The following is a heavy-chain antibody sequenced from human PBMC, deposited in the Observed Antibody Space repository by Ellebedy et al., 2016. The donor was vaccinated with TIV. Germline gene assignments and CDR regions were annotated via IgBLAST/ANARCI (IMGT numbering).Heavy chain of an antibody. CDR1: GFTFSTYN. CDR3: ARGHYYGMDV. V-gene: IGHV3-21*01. CDR2: ISSGSSYV. J-gene: IGHJ6*02. Sequence: GGSLRLXCAASGFTFSTYNMNWVRQAPGKGLEWVSSISSGSSYVYSSDSVKGRFTISRDNANNSLFLQMNSLRDDDTAIYYCARGHYYGMDVWGQGTTVTVSS.